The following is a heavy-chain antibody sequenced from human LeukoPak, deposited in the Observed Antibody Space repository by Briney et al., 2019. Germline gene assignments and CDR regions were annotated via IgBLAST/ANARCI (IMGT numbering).Heavy chain of an antibody. V-gene: IGHV3-11*04. D-gene: IGHD6-19*01. Sequence: GGSLRLSCAASGFTFSGYYMSWIRQAPGKGLEWVSYISGSGSSIRYADSAKGRFTISRDNAKNSLYLQMHSLRAEDTAVYYCARDRSGFYKWFDPWGQGTLVTVSS. CDR2: ISGSGSSI. CDR3: ARDRSGFYKWFDP. J-gene: IGHJ5*02. CDR1: GFTFSGYY.